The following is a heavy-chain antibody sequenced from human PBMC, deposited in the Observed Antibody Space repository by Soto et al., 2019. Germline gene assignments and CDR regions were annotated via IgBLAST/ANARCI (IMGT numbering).Heavy chain of an antibody. V-gene: IGHV3-23*01. CDR3: AVHDSSGWYYFDY. D-gene: IGHD6-19*01. J-gene: IGHJ4*02. Sequence: GGSLRLSCAASGFTFSSYAMSWVRQAPGKGLEWVSAISGSGGSTYYADSVKGRFTISRDNSKNTLYLQMNSLRAEDTAVYYCAVHDSSGWYYFDYWGQGTLVTVSS. CDR2: ISGSGGST. CDR1: GFTFSSYA.